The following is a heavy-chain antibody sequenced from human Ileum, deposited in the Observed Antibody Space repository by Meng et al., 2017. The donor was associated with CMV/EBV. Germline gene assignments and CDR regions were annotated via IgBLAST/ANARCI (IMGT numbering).Heavy chain of an antibody. D-gene: IGHD2-15*01. CDR2: IFWDDDP. Sequence: QITLKASGPTVLKPTQTLTLPCTLSGFSISTSGVGVGWIRQPPGKALEWLALIFWDDDPRYRTSLKSRITITKDPSKNQVVLTFPNMDPVDTATYYCAHRPPATYYFNYWGQGTLVTVSS. CDR1: GFSISTSGVG. J-gene: IGHJ4*02. CDR3: AHRPPATYYFNY. V-gene: IGHV2-5*02.